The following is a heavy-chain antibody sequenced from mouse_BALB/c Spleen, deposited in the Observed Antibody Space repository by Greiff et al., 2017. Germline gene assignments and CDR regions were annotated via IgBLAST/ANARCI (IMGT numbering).Heavy chain of an antibody. Sequence: VQLQQSGPELVKPGASVKIPCKASGYTFTDYNMDWVKQSHGKSLEWIGDINPNNGGTIYNQKFKGKATLTVDKSSSTAYMELRSLTSEDTAVYYCARTDYGSRFAYWGQGTLVTVSA. CDR3: ARTDYGSRFAY. CDR1: GYTFTDYN. CDR2: INPNNGGT. D-gene: IGHD1-1*01. V-gene: IGHV1-18*01. J-gene: IGHJ3*01.